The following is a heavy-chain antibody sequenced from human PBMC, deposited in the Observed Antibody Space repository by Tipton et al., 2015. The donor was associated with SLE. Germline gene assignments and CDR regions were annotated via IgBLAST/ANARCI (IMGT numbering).Heavy chain of an antibody. J-gene: IGHJ4*02. V-gene: IGHV4-39*07. D-gene: IGHD6-6*01. CDR1: GGSISSSSYY. CDR3: ARALSSLLFDY. Sequence: GSLRLSCTVSGGSISSSSYYWGWIRQPPGKGLEWIGSIYYSGSTYYNPSLKSRVTISVDTSKNQFSPKLSSVTAADTAVYYCARALSSLLFDYWGQGTLVTVAS. CDR2: IYYSGST.